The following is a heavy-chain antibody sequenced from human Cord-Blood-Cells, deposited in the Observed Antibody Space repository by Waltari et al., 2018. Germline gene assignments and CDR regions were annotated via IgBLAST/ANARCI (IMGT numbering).Heavy chain of an antibody. CDR1: GGSFSGYY. D-gene: IGHD3-16*01. CDR2: INHSGST. CDR3: ARAPWGWGYFDL. J-gene: IGHJ2*01. V-gene: IGHV4-34*01. Sequence: QVQLQQWGAGLLKPSETLSLTCAVYGGSFSGYYWSWIRQPPGKGLEWIGEINHSGSTNYNPSLKSRVTISVDTSKNQFSLKLSSVTAADTAVYYCARAPWGWGYFDLWGRGTLVTVSS.